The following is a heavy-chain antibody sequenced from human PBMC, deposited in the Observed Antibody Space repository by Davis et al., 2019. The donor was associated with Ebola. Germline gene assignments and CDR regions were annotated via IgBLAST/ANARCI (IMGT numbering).Heavy chain of an antibody. CDR2: IIPIFGTA. Sequence: SVKVSCKASGGTFSSYAISWVRQAPGQGLEWMGGIIPIFGTANYAQKFQGRVTITADESTSTAYMELSSLRSEDTAVYYCARVSVHGDFIYYYGMDVWGQGTTVTVSS. CDR3: ARVSVHGDFIYYYGMDV. J-gene: IGHJ6*02. V-gene: IGHV1-69*13. D-gene: IGHD4-17*01. CDR1: GGTFSSYA.